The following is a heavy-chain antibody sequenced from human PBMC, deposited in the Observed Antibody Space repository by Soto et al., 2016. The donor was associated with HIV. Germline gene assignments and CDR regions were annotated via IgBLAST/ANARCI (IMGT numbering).Heavy chain of an antibody. V-gene: IGHV4-59*01. D-gene: IGHD3-16*01. Sequence: VQLQESGPGLVKPSETLSLTCTVSGGSISSYYWSWIRQPPGKGLEWIGYIYYSGSTNYNPSLKSRVTISVDTSKNRFSLKLSSVTAADTAVYYCAGGAWGQFMDYWGQGTLVTVSS. CDR2: IYYSGST. J-gene: IGHJ4*02. CDR3: AGGAWGQFMDY. CDR1: GGSISSYY.